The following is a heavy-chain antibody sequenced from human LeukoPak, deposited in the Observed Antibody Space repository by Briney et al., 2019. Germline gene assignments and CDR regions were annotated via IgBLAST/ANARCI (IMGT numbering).Heavy chain of an antibody. CDR1: GFTLSSYS. V-gene: IGHV3-21*01. D-gene: IGHD2-15*01. CDR2: ISSSSYI. CDR3: ARDIRIDYYYYMDV. Sequence: GALRLSCAASGFTLSSYSMNWGRPGPGKGVEGVSSISSSSYIYYADSVKGRFTISRDNAKNSLYLQMNSLRAEDTAVYYCARDIRIDYYYYMDVWGKGTTVTVSS. J-gene: IGHJ6*03.